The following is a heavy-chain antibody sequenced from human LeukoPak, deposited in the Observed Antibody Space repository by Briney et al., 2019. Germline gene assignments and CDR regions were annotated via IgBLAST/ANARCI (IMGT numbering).Heavy chain of an antibody. D-gene: IGHD3-10*01. Sequence: PGGSLRLSCAASGYTFTDHYMTWIRQAPGKGLEWVAVISYDGSNKYYADSVKGRFTISRDNSKNTLYLQMNSLRAEDTAVYYCAKVVKLLWFGEQNYFDYWGQGTLVTVSS. CDR1: GYTFTDHY. CDR3: AKVVKLLWFGEQNYFDY. CDR2: ISYDGSNK. V-gene: IGHV3-30*18. J-gene: IGHJ4*02.